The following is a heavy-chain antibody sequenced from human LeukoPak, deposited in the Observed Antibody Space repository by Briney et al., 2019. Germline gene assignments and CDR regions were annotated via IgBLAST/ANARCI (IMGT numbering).Heavy chain of an antibody. V-gene: IGHV3-30-3*01. Sequence: GGSLRLSCAASGVTFSSYTMYWGRQAPGKGLEWVAVMSYDGSNEYYADSVKGRFTISRDNSKNTLYLQMNSLRTEDTAVYYCARGITGTTLGLGDYWGQGTLVTVSS. D-gene: IGHD1-20*01. CDR2: MSYDGSNE. CDR1: GVTFSSYT. J-gene: IGHJ4*02. CDR3: ARGITGTTLGLGDY.